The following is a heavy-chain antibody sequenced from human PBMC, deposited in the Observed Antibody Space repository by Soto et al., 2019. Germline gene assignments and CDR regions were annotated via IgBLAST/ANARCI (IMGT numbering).Heavy chain of an antibody. CDR3: ARGITFGGVLNGIDV. D-gene: IGHD3-16*01. CDR1: GYTFSGYG. J-gene: IGHJ6*02. V-gene: IGHV1-18*01. CDR2: IDTYNGKT. Sequence: GASLKVSCKASGYTFSGYGISWVRHAPGQGLEWMGWIDTYNGKTYYAQNLQGRVTMTTDTSTSTAYMELRSLRSDDTAVYYCARGITFGGVLNGIDVWGQGTTVTVSS.